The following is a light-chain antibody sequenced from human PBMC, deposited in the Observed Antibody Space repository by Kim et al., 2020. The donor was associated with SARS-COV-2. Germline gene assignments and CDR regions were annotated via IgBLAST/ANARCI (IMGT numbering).Light chain of an antibody. Sequence: SYELTQPPSVSVSPGQTASITRSGDKLGDKYACWYQQKPGQSPVLVIYQDSKRPSGIPERFSGSNSGNTATLTISGAQAMDEADYYCPAWDSSTWVFGGGTQLTVL. CDR1: KLGDKY. CDR3: PAWDSSTWV. CDR2: QDS. V-gene: IGLV3-1*01. J-gene: IGLJ3*02.